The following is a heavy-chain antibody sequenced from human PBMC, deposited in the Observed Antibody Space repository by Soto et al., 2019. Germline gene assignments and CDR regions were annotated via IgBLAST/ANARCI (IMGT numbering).Heavy chain of an antibody. CDR3: ATQGIGGSSDFDY. J-gene: IGHJ4*02. V-gene: IGHV1-24*01. D-gene: IGHD1-26*01. Sequence: ASVKVSCKVSGYTLTELSMHWVRQAPGKGLEWMGGIDPDNGDTIYAQKLQGRVTMTTDTSTSTAYMELRSLRSDDTAVYYCATQGIGGSSDFDYWGQGTLVTVSS. CDR1: GYTLTELS. CDR2: IDPDNGDT.